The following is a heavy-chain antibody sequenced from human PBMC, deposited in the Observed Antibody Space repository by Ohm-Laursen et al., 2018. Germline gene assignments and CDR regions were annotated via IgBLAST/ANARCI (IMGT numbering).Heavy chain of an antibody. V-gene: IGHV4-31*03. CDR2: MYYNGRT. D-gene: IGHD3-22*01. J-gene: IGHJ4*02. CDR1: GGSIGSSSYY. Sequence: TLSLTCTVSGGSIGSSSYYWSWIRQHPGKGLEWIGYMYYNGRTDYNPSLKSRVNISRDTSQSQFSLKLSSVTAADTAAYYCARLGKSSGTDYWGQGALVTVSS. CDR3: ARLGKSSGTDY.